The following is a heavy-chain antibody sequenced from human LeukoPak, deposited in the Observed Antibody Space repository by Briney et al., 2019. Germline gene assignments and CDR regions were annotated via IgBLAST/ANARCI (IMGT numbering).Heavy chain of an antibody. J-gene: IGHJ4*02. CDR3: ARATRAGYSSGWYYFDY. V-gene: IGHV4-34*01. CDR2: INHSGST. Sequence: SETLSLTCAVYGGSFSGYYWSWIRQPPGKGLEWIGDINHSGSTNYNPPLKSRVTISVDTSKNQFSLKLSSVTAADTAVYYCARATRAGYSSGWYYFDYWGQGTLVTVSS. D-gene: IGHD6-19*01. CDR1: GGSFSGYY.